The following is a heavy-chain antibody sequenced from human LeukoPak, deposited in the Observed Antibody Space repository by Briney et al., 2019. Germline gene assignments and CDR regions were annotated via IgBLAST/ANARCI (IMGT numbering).Heavy chain of an antibody. CDR3: AKAIRYYYDSSGHSPVDY. Sequence: GGSLRLSCAASGFAFNSYGMHWVRKAPGKGLEWVAFIQYNGDSKYYADSVEGRFTISRDNSKNTLYLHMNSLRPEDTAVYYCAKAIRYYYDSSGHSPVDYWGQGTLVTVSS. CDR1: GFAFNSYG. J-gene: IGHJ4*02. V-gene: IGHV3-30*02. D-gene: IGHD3-22*01. CDR2: IQYNGDSK.